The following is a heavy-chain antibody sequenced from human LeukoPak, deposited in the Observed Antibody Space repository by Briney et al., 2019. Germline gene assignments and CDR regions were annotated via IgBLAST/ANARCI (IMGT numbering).Heavy chain of an antibody. V-gene: IGHV4-59*01. CDR1: GGSIVSYY. CDR2: IYYSGST. D-gene: IGHD7-27*01. J-gene: IGHJ4*02. Sequence: SETLSLTCTVSGGSIVSYYWSWIRQPPGKGLEWIGYIYYSGSTNYNPSLKSRVTISIDTSKNQFSLKLSSVTAADTAVYYCARDAGGATGDYYFDYWGQGNLVTVSS. CDR3: ARDAGGATGDYYFDY.